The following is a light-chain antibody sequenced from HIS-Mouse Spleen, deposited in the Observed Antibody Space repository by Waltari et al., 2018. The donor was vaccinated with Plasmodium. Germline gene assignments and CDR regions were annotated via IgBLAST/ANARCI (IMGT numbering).Light chain of an antibody. CDR1: QSISSY. Sequence: DIQMTQSPSSLSASVGDRVTITCRASQSISSYLNWYQQKPGKAPKLLIDAASSLQSVVPSRFSGSGSGTDFTLTISSLQPEDFATYYCQQSYSTPPTFGQGTKVEIK. V-gene: IGKV1-39*01. J-gene: IGKJ1*01. CDR2: AAS. CDR3: QQSYSTPPT.